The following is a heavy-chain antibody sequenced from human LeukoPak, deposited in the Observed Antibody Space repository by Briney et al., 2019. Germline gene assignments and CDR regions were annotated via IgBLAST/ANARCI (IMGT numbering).Heavy chain of an antibody. CDR3: ARLITFGGVIVTLDY. Sequence: GESLKISCKGSGYSFTSYWIGWVRQMPGKGLEWMGIIYPGDSDTRYSPPFQGQVTISADKSISTAYLQWSSLKASDTAMYYCARLITFGGVIVTLDYWGQGTLVTVSS. J-gene: IGHJ4*02. CDR1: GYSFTSYW. CDR2: IYPGDSDT. V-gene: IGHV5-51*01. D-gene: IGHD3-16*02.